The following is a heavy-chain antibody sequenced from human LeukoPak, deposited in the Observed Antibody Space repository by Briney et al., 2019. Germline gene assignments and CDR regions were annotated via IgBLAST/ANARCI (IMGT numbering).Heavy chain of an antibody. CDR1: GFTFSSHG. Sequence: GGSLRLSCAASGFTFSSHGMSWVRQAPGKGLEWVSGISGSGTNTNYADSVKGRFTISRDNSKNTVYLQMKSLRAEDTAVYYCAKSSRPVTAMAFFDYWGQGTLVTASS. J-gene: IGHJ4*02. D-gene: IGHD5-18*01. CDR2: ISGSGTNT. V-gene: IGHV3-23*01. CDR3: AKSSRPVTAMAFFDY.